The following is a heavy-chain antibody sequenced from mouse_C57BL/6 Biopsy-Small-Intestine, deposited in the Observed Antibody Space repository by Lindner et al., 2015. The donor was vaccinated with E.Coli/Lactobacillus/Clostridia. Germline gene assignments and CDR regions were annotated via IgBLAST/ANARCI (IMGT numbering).Heavy chain of an antibody. CDR2: INPSSGYT. D-gene: IGHD1-2*01. V-gene: IGHV1-4*01. CDR1: GYTFTSYT. J-gene: IGHJ3*01. Sequence: VQLQESGAELARPGASVKMSCKASGYTFTSYTMHWVKQRPGQGLEWIGYINPSSGYTKYNQKFKDKATLTADKSSSTAYMQLSSLTSEDSAVYYCASERLEAYWGQGTLVTVSA. CDR3: ASERLEAY.